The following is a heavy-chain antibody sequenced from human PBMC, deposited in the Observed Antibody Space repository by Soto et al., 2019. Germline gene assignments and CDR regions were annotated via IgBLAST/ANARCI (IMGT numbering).Heavy chain of an antibody. CDR2: IYYSGST. CDR3: ARHSNRNYGLYYFDY. Sequence: KPSETLSLTCTVFGGSVSSYYWSWIRQSPGKGLEWIVYIYYSGSTKYKPSLMSRVTISVDTSKNQFSLKVSSATAAYTAVYYCARHSNRNYGLYYFDYWGLGALVTVSS. CDR1: GGSVSSYY. V-gene: IGHV4-59*08. J-gene: IGHJ4*02. D-gene: IGHD4-4*01.